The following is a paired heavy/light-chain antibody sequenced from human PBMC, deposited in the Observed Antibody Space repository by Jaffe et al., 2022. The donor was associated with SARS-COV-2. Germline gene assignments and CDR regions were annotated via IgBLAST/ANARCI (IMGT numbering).Heavy chain of an antibody. CDR1: GYSIRSGYY. V-gene: IGHV4-38-2*02. CDR2: VYHGGGT. Sequence: QVQLFESGPGLVKPSETLSLTCTVSGYSIRSGYYWGWIRQPPGKGLEWIGSVYHGGGTYYNSSLKSRVTISLDASKNQFSLRLSSVSAADTAVYFCARDRDYYSGSGNDYWGQGTLVTVSS. J-gene: IGHJ4*02. CDR3: ARDRDYYSGSGNDY. D-gene: IGHD3-10*01.
Light chain of an antibody. Sequence: EIVMTQSPATLSVSPGERVTLSCRASQSVSNKLAWYQQRPGQAPRLLMYGASTRAIAAPARFSGSGSGTEFTLTISSLQSEDFAVYYCQQYSNWPETFGQGTKVEIK. CDR3: QQYSNWPET. CDR1: QSVSNK. V-gene: IGKV3-15*01. CDR2: GAS. J-gene: IGKJ1*01.